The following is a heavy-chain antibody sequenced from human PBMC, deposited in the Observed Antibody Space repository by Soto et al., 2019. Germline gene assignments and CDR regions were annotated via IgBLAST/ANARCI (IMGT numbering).Heavy chain of an antibody. CDR3: TLGSWSAETFDI. CDR1: GGTFSTYT. D-gene: IGHD6-13*01. V-gene: IGHV1-69*02. CDR2: ILPMLDIT. J-gene: IGHJ3*02. Sequence: QVQLVQSGAEVKKPGSSVKVSCKASGGTFSTYTIIWVRQAPGQGLEWMGRILPMLDITNSAQRFQGRVTITADKSTSTAYLELSSLRSEDTAVYYCTLGSWSAETFDIWGRVTMVTVSS.